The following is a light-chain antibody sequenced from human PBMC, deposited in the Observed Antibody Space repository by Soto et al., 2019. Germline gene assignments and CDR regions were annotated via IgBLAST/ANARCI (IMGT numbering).Light chain of an antibody. CDR1: QSVSSSY. CDR2: GAS. V-gene: IGKV3-20*01. Sequence: EIVLTQSPGTLSLSPGERATLSCRASQSVSSSYLAWYQQKPGQAPRLLIYGASSRATDIPDRFSGSGSGTDFTLTISRLQPEDFAVYYCQQYSSSQSFGQGTKVEIK. CDR3: QQYSSSQS. J-gene: IGKJ1*01.